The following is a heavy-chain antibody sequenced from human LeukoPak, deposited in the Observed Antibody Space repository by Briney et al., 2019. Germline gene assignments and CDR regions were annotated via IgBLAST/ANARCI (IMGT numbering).Heavy chain of an antibody. CDR2: ISGSGGST. CDR1: GFTFSSYA. Sequence: GGSLRLSCAASGFTFSSYAMSWVRQAPGKGLEWVSAISGSGGSTYYADSVKGRFTISRDNSKDTLYLQMNSLRAEDTAVYYCAKGSGSYYSEALDYWGQGTLVTVSS. J-gene: IGHJ4*02. D-gene: IGHD3-10*01. V-gene: IGHV3-23*01. CDR3: AKGSGSYYSEALDY.